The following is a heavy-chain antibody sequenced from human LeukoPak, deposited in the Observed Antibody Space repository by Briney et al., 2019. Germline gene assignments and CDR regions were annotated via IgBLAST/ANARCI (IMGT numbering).Heavy chain of an antibody. V-gene: IGHV4-39*07. Sequence: SETLSLTCIVSGGSISSSAYYWGWIRQPPGKGLEWIATIYYSGATYSNPSLKSRVTISVDPSKNQFSLRLSSVTAADTAVYYCARGGGPAATRWGQGTLVTVSS. CDR1: GGSISSSAYY. D-gene: IGHD2-2*01. J-gene: IGHJ4*02. CDR2: IYYSGAT. CDR3: ARGGGPAATR.